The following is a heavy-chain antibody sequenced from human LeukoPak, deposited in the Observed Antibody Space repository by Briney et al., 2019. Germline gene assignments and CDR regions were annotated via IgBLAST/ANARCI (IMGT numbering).Heavy chain of an antibody. CDR2: INPNSGGT. CDR3: ARDYCSGGSCFFDY. CDR1: GYTFTGCY. D-gene: IGHD2-15*01. J-gene: IGHJ4*02. Sequence: ASVKVSCKTSGYTFTGCYMHWVRQAPGQGLEWMGWINPNSGGTNYAQKFQGRVTMTRDTSISTAFMELSRLTSDDTAAYYCARDYCSGGSCFFDYWGQGTLVTVSS. V-gene: IGHV1-2*02.